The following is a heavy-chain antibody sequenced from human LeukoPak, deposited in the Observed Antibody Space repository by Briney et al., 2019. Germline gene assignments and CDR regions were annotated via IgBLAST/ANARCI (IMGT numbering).Heavy chain of an antibody. D-gene: IGHD6-13*01. J-gene: IGHJ4*02. V-gene: IGHV3-23*01. Sequence: GGSLRLSCAASRFTFSSYAMSWVRQAPGKGLEWVSAISGSGGSTYYADSVKGRFTISRDNAKNSLYLQMNSLRAEDTAVYYCAKDSSSCPLDYWGQGTLVTVSS. CDR3: AKDSSSCPLDY. CDR1: RFTFSSYA. CDR2: ISGSGGST.